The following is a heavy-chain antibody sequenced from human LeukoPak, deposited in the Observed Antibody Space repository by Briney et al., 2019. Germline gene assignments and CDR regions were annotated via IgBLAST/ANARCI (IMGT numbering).Heavy chain of an antibody. CDR2: IYYSGST. D-gene: IGHD4-17*01. CDR1: GDSISTSSYY. V-gene: IGHV4-39*01. Sequence: SETLSLTCSVSGDSISTSSYYWGWIRQPPGKGLEWIGTIYYSGSTYYNPSLKSRVTISVDTSKNQFSLKLSSVTAADTAVYYCARMTTVTANNWFDPWGQGTLVTVSS. CDR3: ARMTTVTANNWFDP. J-gene: IGHJ5*02.